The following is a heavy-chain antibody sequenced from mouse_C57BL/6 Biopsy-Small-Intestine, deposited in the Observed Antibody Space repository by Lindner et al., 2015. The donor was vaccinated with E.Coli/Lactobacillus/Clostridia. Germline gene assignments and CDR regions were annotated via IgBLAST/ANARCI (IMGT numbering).Heavy chain of an antibody. Sequence: VQLQESGAELVRPGASVKLSCTASGFNIKDDYLHWVKQRPEQGLEWIGWIDPESGDTEYASRFRGRATIAADTSSNTAYLQLSSLTSEDTAVYYCTTYTNYEGYFDVWGAGTTVTVSS. CDR3: TTYTNYEGYFDV. J-gene: IGHJ1*01. CDR2: IDPESGDT. V-gene: IGHV14-4*01. D-gene: IGHD2-5*01. CDR1: GFNIKDDY.